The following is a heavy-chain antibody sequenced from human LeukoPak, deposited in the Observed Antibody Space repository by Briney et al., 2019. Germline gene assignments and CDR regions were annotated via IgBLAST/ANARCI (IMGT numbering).Heavy chain of an antibody. CDR1: GGSIRSSSYY. CDR2: IHYSGST. D-gene: IGHD2-15*01. Sequence: PSETLSLTCTVSGGSIRSSSYYWSWIRQPPGKGLEWIGSIHYSGSTYYNPSLKSRITISVDTSENRFSLKLSSVTATDTAVYYCARDCSGGSCYGAFDIWGQGTMVTVSS. CDR3: ARDCSGGSCYGAFDI. J-gene: IGHJ3*02. V-gene: IGHV4-39*07.